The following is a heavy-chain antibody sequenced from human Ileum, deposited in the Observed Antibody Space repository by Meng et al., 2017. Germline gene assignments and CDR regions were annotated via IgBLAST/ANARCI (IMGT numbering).Heavy chain of an antibody. Sequence: GESLKIPCSASGFTFSTYWMSWVRQAPGKGLEWVANIKQDGSEKSYGDSVKGRFNISRDNAKNSLYLQMSSLRAEDTAVYYFASLDNCGYFVHWGQGTLVTVSS. CDR2: IKQDGSEK. D-gene: IGHD3-22*01. CDR1: GFTFSTYW. V-gene: IGHV3-7*01. CDR3: ASLDNCGYFVH. J-gene: IGHJ4*02.